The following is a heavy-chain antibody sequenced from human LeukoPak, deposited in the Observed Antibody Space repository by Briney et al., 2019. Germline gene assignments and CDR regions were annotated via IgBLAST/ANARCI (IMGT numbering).Heavy chain of an antibody. Sequence: PSETLSLTCTVSGGSISSSSYYWGWIRQPPGKGLEWIGSIYYSGSTYYNPSLKSRVTISVDKSKNQFSLKLSSVTAADTAVYYCARDGAGRDFLTGYSPFDYWGQGTLVTVSS. CDR3: ARDGAGRDFLTGYSPFDY. D-gene: IGHD3-9*01. J-gene: IGHJ4*02. CDR2: IYYSGST. V-gene: IGHV4-39*07. CDR1: GGSISSSSYY.